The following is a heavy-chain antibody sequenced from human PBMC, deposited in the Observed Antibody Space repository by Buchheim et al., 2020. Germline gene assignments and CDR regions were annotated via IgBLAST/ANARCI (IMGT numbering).Heavy chain of an antibody. Sequence: EVQLVESGGGLVQPGGSLRLSCAVTGFTFSSYEMNWVRQAPGKGLEWVSYISSSAGTIYYADSVKGRFTISRDNAKNSPYLQMNSLRAEDTAVYYCARDRGGYDYFDYWGQGTL. J-gene: IGHJ4*02. V-gene: IGHV3-48*03. CDR2: ISSSAGTI. D-gene: IGHD5-12*01. CDR3: ARDRGGYDYFDY. CDR1: GFTFSSYE.